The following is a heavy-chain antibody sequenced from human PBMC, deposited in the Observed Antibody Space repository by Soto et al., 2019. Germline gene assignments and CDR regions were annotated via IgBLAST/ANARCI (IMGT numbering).Heavy chain of an antibody. CDR2: IYSGGST. D-gene: IGHD3-10*01. V-gene: IGHV3-66*01. J-gene: IGHJ6*02. CDR1: GFTVSSNY. Sequence: GGSLRLSCAASGFTVSSNYMSWVRQAPGKGLEWVSVIYSGGSTYYADSVKGRFTISRDNSKNTLYLQMNSLRAEDTAVYYCARISYYYGSGSYPPLPHYYYGMDVWGQGTTVTVSS. CDR3: ARISYYYGSGSYPPLPHYYYGMDV.